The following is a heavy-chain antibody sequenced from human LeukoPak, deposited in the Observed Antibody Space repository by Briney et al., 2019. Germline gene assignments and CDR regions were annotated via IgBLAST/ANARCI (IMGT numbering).Heavy chain of an antibody. J-gene: IGHJ4*02. CDR3: TRENSGSLSLEY. D-gene: IGHD1-26*01. Sequence: GGSLRLSCAASGYTFSIYWMNWARQAPGKGLEWVASIKQDGSEIYYMESVQGRFTISRDNDMNFLYLQLSSLRAEDTAVYYCTRENSGSLSLEYWGQGTLVTVSS. V-gene: IGHV3-7*01. CDR2: IKQDGSEI. CDR1: GYTFSIYW.